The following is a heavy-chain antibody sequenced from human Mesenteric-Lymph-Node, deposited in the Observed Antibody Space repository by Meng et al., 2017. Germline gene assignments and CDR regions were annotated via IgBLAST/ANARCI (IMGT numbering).Heavy chain of an antibody. D-gene: IGHD3-9*01. Sequence: ASVKVSCKASGYTFTGYYMHWVRQAPGQGLEWMGWTHPNSGGTNYAQKFQGRVTMTRDTSISTAYMELSRLRSDDTAVYYCARLLNGDRYFDHWGQGTLVTVSS. CDR3: ARLLNGDRYFDH. CDR1: GYTFTGYY. CDR2: THPNSGGT. J-gene: IGHJ4*02. V-gene: IGHV1-2*02.